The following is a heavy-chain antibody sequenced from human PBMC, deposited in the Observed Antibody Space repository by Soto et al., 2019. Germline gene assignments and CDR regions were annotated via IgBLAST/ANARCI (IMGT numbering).Heavy chain of an antibody. V-gene: IGHV3-23*01. D-gene: IGHD3-10*01. CDR2: ISGSGGST. CDR1: GFTFSSYA. J-gene: IGHJ6*02. Sequence: EVPLLESGGGLVQPGGSLRLSCAASGFTFSSYAMSWVRQAPGKGLEWVSAISGSGGSTYYADSVKGRFTISRDNSKNTLYLQMNSLGGEDTAVYYCAKVGFGEVGATTDYDYGMDVWGQGTTVTVSS. CDR3: AKVGFGEVGATTDYDYGMDV.